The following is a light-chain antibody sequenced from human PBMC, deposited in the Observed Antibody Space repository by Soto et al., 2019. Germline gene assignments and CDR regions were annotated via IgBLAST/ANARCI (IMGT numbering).Light chain of an antibody. J-gene: IGKJ1*01. CDR1: QSISSTF. CDR2: GAS. CDR3: QQYDNLSWT. V-gene: IGKV3-20*01. Sequence: EVVLTQSPGTLSLSPGESATLSCRAGQSISSTFLNWYQQKPGQAPRLLIYGASSRAPGIPDRFSGSGSGTDFTLTISGLEAEDFAVYYCQQYDNLSWTFGQGTKVDI.